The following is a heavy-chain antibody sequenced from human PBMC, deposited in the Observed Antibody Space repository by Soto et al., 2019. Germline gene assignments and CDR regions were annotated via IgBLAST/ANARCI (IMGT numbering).Heavy chain of an antibody. Sequence: EVQLVESGGGLVQPGGSLRLSCATPGFVFNTYWMNWVRLAPGRGLEWVANINPDGSQKYYVDSVKGRFTISRDYAKTSVYLQMNSLRVEDTALYYCTRVSRSDDKDFWGRGTLVTVSS. V-gene: IGHV3-7*05. CDR3: TRVSRSDDKDF. D-gene: IGHD3-10*01. CDR2: INPDGSQK. CDR1: GFVFNTYW. J-gene: IGHJ4*02.